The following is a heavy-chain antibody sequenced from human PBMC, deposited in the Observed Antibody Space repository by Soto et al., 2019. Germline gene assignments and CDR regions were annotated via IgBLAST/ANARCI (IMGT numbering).Heavy chain of an antibody. CDR2: IYYSGST. CDR3: ARWSSGWFGLDS. V-gene: IGHV4-39*01. Sequence: SETLSLTCAVSGYSISSSSYYWGWIRQPPGKGLEWIGTIYYSGSTYYNPSLKSRVAIAVATSKNQFSLKLNSVTAADTAVYYCARWSSGWFGLDSWGHGTLVTVSS. J-gene: IGHJ5*01. D-gene: IGHD3-10*01. CDR1: GYSISSSSYY.